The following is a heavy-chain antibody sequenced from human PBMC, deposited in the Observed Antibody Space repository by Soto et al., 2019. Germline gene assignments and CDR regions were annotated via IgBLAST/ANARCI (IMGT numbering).Heavy chain of an antibody. J-gene: IGHJ4*02. D-gene: IGHD3-10*01. Sequence: PGGSLRLSCVASGFTFSNYAMSWVRQAPGKGLEWVSAISDSGDSTFYADSVKGRFTISRDNSKTALYLQMSSLRSEDTAVYYCSRVDPGETSPFDHWGQGTLVTVSS. V-gene: IGHV3-23*01. CDR1: GFTFSNYA. CDR2: ISDSGDST. CDR3: SRVDPGETSPFDH.